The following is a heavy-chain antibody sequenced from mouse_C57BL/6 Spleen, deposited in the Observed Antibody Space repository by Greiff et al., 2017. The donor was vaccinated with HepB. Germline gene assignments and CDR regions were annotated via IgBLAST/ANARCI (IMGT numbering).Heavy chain of an antibody. CDR3: TSFYYGSTMDY. CDR1: GFTFSSYA. V-gene: IGHV5-9-1*02. D-gene: IGHD1-1*01. Sequence: DVMLVESGEGLVKPGGSLKLSCAASGFTFSSYAMSWVRQTPEKRLEWVAYISSGGDYIYYADTVKGRFTISRDNARNTLYLQMSSLKSEDTAMYYCTSFYYGSTMDYWGQGTSVTVSS. CDR2: ISSGGDYI. J-gene: IGHJ4*01.